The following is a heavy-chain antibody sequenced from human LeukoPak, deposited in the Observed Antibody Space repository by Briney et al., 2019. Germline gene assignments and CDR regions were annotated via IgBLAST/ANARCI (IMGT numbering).Heavy chain of an antibody. D-gene: IGHD3-10*01. CDR2: INPSGGST. V-gene: IGHV1-46*01. CDR3: ARDSGNDAFDI. Sequence: GASVKVSCKASGYTFTSYDINWVRQATGQGLEWMGIINPSGGSTSYAQKFQGRVTMTRDTSTSTVYMELSSLRSEDTAVYYCARDSGNDAFDIWGQGTMVTVSS. J-gene: IGHJ3*02. CDR1: GYTFTSYD.